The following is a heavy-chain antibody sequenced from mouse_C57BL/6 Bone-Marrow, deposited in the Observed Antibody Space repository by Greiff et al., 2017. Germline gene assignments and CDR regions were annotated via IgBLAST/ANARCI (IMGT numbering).Heavy chain of an antibody. Sequence: DVMLVESGGGLVKPGGSLKLSCAASGFTFSSYAMSWVRQTPEKRLEWVATISDGGSYTYYPDNVKGRFTISRDNAKNNLYLQMSHLKSEDTAMYYCARRQPSYAMDYWGQGTSVTVSS. J-gene: IGHJ4*01. D-gene: IGHD6-1*01. CDR1: GFTFSSYA. V-gene: IGHV5-4*03. CDR2: ISDGGSYT. CDR3: ARRQPSYAMDY.